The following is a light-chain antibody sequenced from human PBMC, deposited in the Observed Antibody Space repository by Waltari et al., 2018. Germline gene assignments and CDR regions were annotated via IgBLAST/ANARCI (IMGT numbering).Light chain of an antibody. CDR1: GSAVGSYFL. J-gene: IGLJ2*01. CDR2: AAS. CDR3: CSYAGTNTLL. V-gene: IGLV2-23*01. Sequence: SPLTQPAAVSGSPGQSITISCPGSGSAVGSYFLVSWYQQNPGKAPRLLIYAASRRPSGVSTRFSGSKSGNTASLTISGLQAEDEADYYCCSYAGTNTLLFGGGTKVTVL.